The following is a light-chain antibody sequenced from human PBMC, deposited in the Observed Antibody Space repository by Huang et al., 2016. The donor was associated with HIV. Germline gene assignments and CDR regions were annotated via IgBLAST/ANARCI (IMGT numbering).Light chain of an antibody. CDR1: QSVNSY. Sequence: EIVLTQSPATLSLSPGKRATLSCRVSQSVNSYLAWYQQKPGQAPRLLIYDASNRATGIPARFSGSGSGTDFTLTISNVQSEDFAVYYCQQRSAWPLTFGGGTKVEI. V-gene: IGKV3-11*01. J-gene: IGKJ4*01. CDR3: QQRSAWPLT. CDR2: DAS.